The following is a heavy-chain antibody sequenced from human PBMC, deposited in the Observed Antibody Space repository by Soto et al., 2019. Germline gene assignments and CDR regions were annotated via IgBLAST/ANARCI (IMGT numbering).Heavy chain of an antibody. CDR2: ISHDGSGK. D-gene: IGHD3-10*01. CDR3: MQGGERDDVNG. CDR1: GFTFSTWW. V-gene: IGHV3-7*01. Sequence: EVQLVESGGSLVQPGGSLRLSCAASGFTFSTWWMTWVRQTLGKRLEWVAFISHDGSGKYYVDSVKGRFAISRDNAKNSLYTEMNSLRAEDTAVYYCMQGGERDDVNGWGQGTLVTVSS. J-gene: IGHJ4*02.